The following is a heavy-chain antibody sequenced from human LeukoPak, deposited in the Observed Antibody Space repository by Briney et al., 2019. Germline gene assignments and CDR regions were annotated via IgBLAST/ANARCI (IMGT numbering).Heavy chain of an antibody. J-gene: IGHJ4*02. CDR3: ARDSIVATTMGY. V-gene: IGHV1-46*01. D-gene: IGHD5-12*01. Sequence: ASVKVSCKASGYTFTSYYMHWVRQAPGQGLEWMGIINPSGGSTSYAQKFQGRVTMTGDTSTSTVYMELSSLRSEDTAVYYCARDSIVATTMGYWGQGTLVTVSS. CDR1: GYTFTSYY. CDR2: INPSGGST.